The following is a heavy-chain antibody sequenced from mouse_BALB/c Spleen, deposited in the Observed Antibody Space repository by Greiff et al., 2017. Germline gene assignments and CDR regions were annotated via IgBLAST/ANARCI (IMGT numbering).Heavy chain of an antibody. D-gene: IGHD2-1*01. CDR2: ISTYYGDA. CDR1: GYTFTDYA. CDR3: AREGNYAWFAY. Sequence: QVQLQQPGAELVRPGVSVKLSCKGSGYTFTDYAMHWVKQSHAKSLEWIGVISTYYGDASYNQKFKGKATMTVDKSSSTAYMELARLTSEDSAIYYCAREGNYAWFAYWGQGTLVTVSA. V-gene: IGHV1S137*01. J-gene: IGHJ3*01.